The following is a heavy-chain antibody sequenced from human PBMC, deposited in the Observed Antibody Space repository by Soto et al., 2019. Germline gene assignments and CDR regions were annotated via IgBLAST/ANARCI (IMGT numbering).Heavy chain of an antibody. CDR3: ARAQTDYGEIVDGMDV. Sequence: GGSLRLSCAASGFTFSSYWMHWVRQAPGKGLVWVSRINSDGSSTSYADSVKGRFTISRDNAKNTLYLQMNSLRAEDTAVYYCARAQTDYGEIVDGMDVWGQGTTVTVSS. J-gene: IGHJ6*02. CDR1: GFTFSSYW. D-gene: IGHD4-17*01. V-gene: IGHV3-74*01. CDR2: INSDGSST.